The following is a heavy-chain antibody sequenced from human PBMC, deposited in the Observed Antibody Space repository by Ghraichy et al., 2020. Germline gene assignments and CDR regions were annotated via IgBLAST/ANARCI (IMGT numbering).Heavy chain of an antibody. J-gene: IGHJ4*02. D-gene: IGHD3-22*01. V-gene: IGHV3-30*18. CDR1: GFTFSSYG. CDR2: ISYDGSNK. Sequence: GGSLRLSCAASGFTFSSYGMHWVRQAPGKGLEWVAVISYDGSNKYYADSVKGRFTISRDNSKNTLYLQMNSLRAEGTAVYYCAKDRDYDSSGYYWGFDYWGQGTLVTVSS. CDR3: AKDRDYDSSGYYWGFDY.